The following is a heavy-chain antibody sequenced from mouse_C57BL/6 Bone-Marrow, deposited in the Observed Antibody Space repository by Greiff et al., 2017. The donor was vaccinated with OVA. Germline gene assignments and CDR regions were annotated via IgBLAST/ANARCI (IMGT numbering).Heavy chain of an antibody. J-gene: IGHJ1*03. V-gene: IGHV2-5*01. Sequence: QVQLQQSGPGLVQPSQRLSITCTVSGFSLTSYGVHWVRQSPGKGLEWLGVIWRGGSTDYNAAFMSRLSITKDNSKSQVFFKMNSLQADDTAIYYCAKAVTTVPYWYFDVWGTGTTVTVSS. CDR1: GFSLTSYG. D-gene: IGHD1-1*01. CDR3: AKAVTTVPYWYFDV. CDR2: IWRGGST.